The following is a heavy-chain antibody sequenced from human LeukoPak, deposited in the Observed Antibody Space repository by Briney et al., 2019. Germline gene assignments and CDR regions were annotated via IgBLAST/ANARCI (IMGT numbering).Heavy chain of an antibody. CDR2: LHTSGST. Sequence: SETLSLTCTVSGGSLSPYHWAWIRQPAGKGLEWIGRLHTSGSTNYNPSLKSRVTISVDASKNQFSLKMTSVTAADTAVYFSARDPFKSSFDTWGQGILVTVSS. CDR3: ARDPFKSSFDT. D-gene: IGHD6-19*01. V-gene: IGHV4-4*07. J-gene: IGHJ4*02. CDR1: GGSLSPYH.